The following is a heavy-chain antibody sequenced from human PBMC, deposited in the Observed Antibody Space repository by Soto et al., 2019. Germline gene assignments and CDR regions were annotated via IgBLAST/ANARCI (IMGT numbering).Heavy chain of an antibody. CDR2: IYYSVST. V-gene: IGHV4-59*01. J-gene: IGHJ3*02. D-gene: IGHD6-19*01. Sequence: QVQLQESGPGLVKPSETLSLTCTVSGGSISSYYWSWIRQPPGKGLEWIGYIYYSVSTNYNPSLKSRVTISVDTSKNHFALKLSSVTAADTAVYYCARQQWLVLNAFDIWGQGKMVTVSS. CDR1: GGSISSYY. CDR3: ARQQWLVLNAFDI.